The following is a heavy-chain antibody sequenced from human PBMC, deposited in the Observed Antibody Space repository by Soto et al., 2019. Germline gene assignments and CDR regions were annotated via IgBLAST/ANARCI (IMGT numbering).Heavy chain of an antibody. CDR3: VKQAHGLDGVAFDY. Sequence: GGSLRLSCSASGFTFSESTIYWVRQVPGKGLEAISAVSTSGRSTYYADSVKDRFTISRDNSKNTLFLQMGSLRPEDTAIYYCVKQAHGLDGVAFDYWGQGTQVTVSS. CDR2: VSTSGRST. V-gene: IGHV3-64D*06. D-gene: IGHD2-15*01. CDR1: GFTFSEST. J-gene: IGHJ4*02.